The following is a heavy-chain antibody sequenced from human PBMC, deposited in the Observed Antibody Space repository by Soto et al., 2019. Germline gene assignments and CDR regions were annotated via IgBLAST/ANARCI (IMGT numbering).Heavy chain of an antibody. V-gene: IGHV1-18*01. CDR1: GYTFTSYG. J-gene: IGHJ4*02. CDR2: ISAYNGHT. Sequence: ASVKVSCKASGYTFTSYGISWVRQAPGQGLEWMGWISAYNGHTNYAQKLQGRVTMTTDTSTSTAYMELRSLRYDDTAVYYCARDPRFCSSTSCYTRGGSDYWGQGTLVTVS. CDR3: ARDPRFCSSTSCYTRGGSDY. D-gene: IGHD2-2*02.